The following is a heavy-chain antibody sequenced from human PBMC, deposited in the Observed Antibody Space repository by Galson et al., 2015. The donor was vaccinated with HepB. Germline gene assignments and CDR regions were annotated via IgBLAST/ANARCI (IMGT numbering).Heavy chain of an antibody. CDR2: IYWDDDN. V-gene: IGHV2-5*04. Sequence: PALVNPTQTLTLTCTFSGFSLTTSGVSVGWIRQPPGKALEWLALIYWDDDNRYSPSLNTRLTITKDTSKNQVVLTMTNMDPVDTGTYYCVYNSPRQQLAPNNYQYYYMDVWGKGTTVTVSS. J-gene: IGHJ6*03. CDR3: VYNSPRQQLAPNNYQYYYMDV. CDR1: GFSLTTSGVS. D-gene: IGHD6-13*01.